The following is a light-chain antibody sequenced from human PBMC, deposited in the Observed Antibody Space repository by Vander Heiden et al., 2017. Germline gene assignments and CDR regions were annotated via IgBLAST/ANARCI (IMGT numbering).Light chain of an antibody. CDR3: QQRCNWPIT. CDR1: QSVSSY. V-gene: IGKV3-11*01. CDR2: DAS. J-gene: IGKJ5*01. Sequence: IVLTQSPATLSLSPGERATLSCRASQSVSSYLAWYQQKPGQAPRLLIYDASNRATGIPARFSGSGSGTDFTLTISSLEPEDFAVYYCQQRCNWPITFGQGTRLEIK.